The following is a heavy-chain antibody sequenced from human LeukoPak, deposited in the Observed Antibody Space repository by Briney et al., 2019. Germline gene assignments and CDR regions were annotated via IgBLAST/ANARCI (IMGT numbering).Heavy chain of an antibody. CDR2: ISGSGGST. Sequence: GGSLRLSCAASGFTFSSYAMSWVRQAPGKGPEWVLAISGSGGSTYYADSVKGRFTISRDNSKNTLYLQMNSLRAEDTAVYYCAKGPYTESAAGEFDYWGQGTLVTVSS. CDR1: GFTFSSYA. J-gene: IGHJ4*02. V-gene: IGHV3-23*01. D-gene: IGHD6-19*01. CDR3: AKGPYTESAAGEFDY.